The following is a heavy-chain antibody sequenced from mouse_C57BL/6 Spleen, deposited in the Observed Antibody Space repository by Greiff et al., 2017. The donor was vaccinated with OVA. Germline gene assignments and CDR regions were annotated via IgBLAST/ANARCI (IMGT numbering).Heavy chain of an antibody. V-gene: IGHV1-69*01. Sequence: QVQLQQPGAELVMPGASVKLSCTASGYTFTSYWMHWVKQRPGQGLEWIGEIDPSDSYTNYNQKFKGKSTLTVDKSSSTAYMQLSSLTSEDSAVYYCARHYYGSSYGYFDYWGQGTTLTVSS. CDR2: IDPSDSYT. CDR1: GYTFTSYW. D-gene: IGHD1-1*01. CDR3: ARHYYGSSYGYFDY. J-gene: IGHJ2*01.